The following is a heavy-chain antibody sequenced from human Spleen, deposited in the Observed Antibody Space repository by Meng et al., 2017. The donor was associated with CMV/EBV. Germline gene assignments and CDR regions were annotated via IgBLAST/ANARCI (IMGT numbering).Heavy chain of an antibody. D-gene: IGHD2/OR15-2a*01. J-gene: IGHJ4*02. Sequence: GESLKISCTASGFTFSDYAITWVRQAPGKGLEWVAVISYDGSNKYYADSVKGRFTIYRDNSKNTLFLQMDSLRSEDAAIYYCVRDSRGSQDSLMNIIALWNFDYWGQGTLVTVSS. CDR2: ISYDGSNK. V-gene: IGHV3-30*04. CDR3: VRDSRGSQDSLMNIIALWNFDY. CDR1: GFTFSDYA.